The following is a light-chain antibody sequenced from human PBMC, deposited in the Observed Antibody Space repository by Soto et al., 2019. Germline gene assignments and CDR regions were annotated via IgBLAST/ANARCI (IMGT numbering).Light chain of an antibody. V-gene: IGKV3-20*01. CDR2: GAS. J-gene: IGKJ1*01. Sequence: DIVMTQSPDSLAVSLGERATLSCRASQTVSSSSLAWYQQKPGQAPRLLIFGASTRAAGFPDRFSGSGSGTDFTLTISRLEPEDFAVYYCQQYGSSPRTFGQGTKVDIK. CDR1: QTVSSSS. CDR3: QQYGSSPRT.